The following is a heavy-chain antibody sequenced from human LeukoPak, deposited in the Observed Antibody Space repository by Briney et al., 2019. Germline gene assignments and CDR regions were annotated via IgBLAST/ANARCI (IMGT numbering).Heavy chain of an antibody. D-gene: IGHD3-9*01. CDR2: VSYDGSNK. V-gene: IGHV3-30*18. CDR3: AKGSPRFYDILDY. J-gene: IGHJ4*02. Sequence: GGSLRLSCAASGFTFSNFGMHWARQAPGKGLEWVAVVSYDGSNKYYADSVKGRFSISRDNSKNTVYLQMNSLRAEDTAVYYCAKGSPRFYDILDYRGQGTLITVSS. CDR1: GFTFSNFG.